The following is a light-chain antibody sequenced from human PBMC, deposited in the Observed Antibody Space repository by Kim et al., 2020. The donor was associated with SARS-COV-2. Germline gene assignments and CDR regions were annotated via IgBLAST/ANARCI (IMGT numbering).Light chain of an antibody. Sequence: ALGQTVRITFQGDSLRSDYASWYQQKPGQAPVLVFYGKNNRPSGIPDLFSGSYSGNTASLTITAAQAEDEADYYCNSRESSANHWMFGGGTKLTVL. CDR1: SLRSDY. V-gene: IGLV3-19*01. CDR2: GKN. J-gene: IGLJ3*02. CDR3: NSRESSANHWM.